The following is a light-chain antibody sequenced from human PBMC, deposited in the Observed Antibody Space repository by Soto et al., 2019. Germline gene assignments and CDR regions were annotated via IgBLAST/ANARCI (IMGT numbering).Light chain of an antibody. CDR2: GAS. Sequence: DLQMTQSPSSVSASVGDRLTITCRASRDISNSLAWYQQTPGKAPKLLLRGASSLHRGVSSRFSGGGAGTEFTLTSSSLQPEDFATYYCQQTSAFPRTFGQGTKVDVK. V-gene: IGKV1-12*01. CDR1: RDISNS. J-gene: IGKJ1*01. CDR3: QQTSAFPRT.